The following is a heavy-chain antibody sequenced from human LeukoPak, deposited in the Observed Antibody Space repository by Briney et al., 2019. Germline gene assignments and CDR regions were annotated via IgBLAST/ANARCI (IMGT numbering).Heavy chain of an antibody. CDR3: ARDYLWFGELIDAFDI. D-gene: IGHD3-10*01. V-gene: IGHV3-7*01. CDR2: IKKDGSEK. CDR1: GFTFSSYW. Sequence: GGSLRLSCAASGFTFSSYWMSRVRQAPGKGLEWVASIKKDGSEKYYVDSVKGRFTISRDNAKKSLYLQMNSLRAEDTAVYYCARDYLWFGELIDAFDIWGQGTMVTVSS. J-gene: IGHJ3*02.